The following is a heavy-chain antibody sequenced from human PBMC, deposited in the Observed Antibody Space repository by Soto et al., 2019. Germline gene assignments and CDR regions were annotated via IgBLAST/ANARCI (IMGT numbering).Heavy chain of an antibody. CDR1: GFTFSSYG. CDR3: ARDRQFIAVAPFDY. CDR2: IWYDGSNK. Sequence: VQLVESGGGVVQPGRSLRLSCAASGFTFSSYGMHWVRQAPGKGLEWVAVIWYDGSNKYYADSVKGRFTISRDNSKNTLYLQMNSLRAEDTAVYYCARDRQFIAVAPFDYWGQGTLVTVSS. D-gene: IGHD6-19*01. V-gene: IGHV3-33*01. J-gene: IGHJ4*02.